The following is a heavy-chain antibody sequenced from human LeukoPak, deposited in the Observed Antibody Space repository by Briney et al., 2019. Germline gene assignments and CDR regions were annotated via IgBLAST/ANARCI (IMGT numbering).Heavy chain of an antibody. D-gene: IGHD2-15*01. CDR1: GFTFSSYS. CDR3: ARDQRDFEVATANYFDY. V-gene: IGHV3-21*01. Sequence: KSGGSLRLSCAASGFTFSSYSMNWVRQAPGKGLEWVSSISSSSSYIYYADSVKGRFTISRDNAKNSLYLQMNSLRAEDTAVYYCARDQRDFEVATANYFDYWGQGTLVTVSS. CDR2: ISSSSSYI. J-gene: IGHJ4*02.